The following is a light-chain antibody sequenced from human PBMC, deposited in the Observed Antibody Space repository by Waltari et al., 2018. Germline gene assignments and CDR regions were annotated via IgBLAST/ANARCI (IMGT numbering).Light chain of an antibody. Sequence: QSVLTQPPSASGTPGQRVTISCSGSNSNIGSNTVNWYQHLPGTAPNLLIYNNNQRPSGVPDRFSGSKSGTSASLAISGLLSEDEGDYYCAGWDDSLNGVVFGGGTKLTVL. CDR1: NSNIGSNT. CDR2: NNN. V-gene: IGLV1-44*01. CDR3: AGWDDSLNGVV. J-gene: IGLJ2*01.